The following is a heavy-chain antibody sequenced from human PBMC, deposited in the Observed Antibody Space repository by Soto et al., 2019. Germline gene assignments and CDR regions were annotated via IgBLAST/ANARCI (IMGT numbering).Heavy chain of an antibody. CDR3: TAEEVGTGLF. V-gene: IGHV1-58*01. CDR2: IVVGSGKT. Sequence: QMRVVQPGPEVKKPGTSMKVSCKTSGITFSNSAVQWVRQARGQRLEWVGRIVVGSGKTDYAQKFRERVTMTRDMSTRTVYLELSSLTSEDTAVDYCTAEEVGTGLFWGQGTLVTVSS. J-gene: IGHJ4*02. CDR1: GITFSNSA. D-gene: IGHD1-1*01.